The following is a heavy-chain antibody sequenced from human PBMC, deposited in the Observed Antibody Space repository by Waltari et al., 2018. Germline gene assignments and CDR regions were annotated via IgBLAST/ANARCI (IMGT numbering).Heavy chain of an antibody. CDR2: IIPIFGTA. Sequence: QVQLVQSGAEVKKPGSSVKVSCKASGGTFSTYPIRRLRQAPGQGLEWMGGIIPIFGTANYAQKFQGRVTITADESTSTAYMELSSLRSEDTAVYYCARDSGSTVSYYYGMDVWGQGTTVTVSS. V-gene: IGHV1-69*01. D-gene: IGHD4-17*01. J-gene: IGHJ6*02. CDR3: ARDSGSTVSYYYGMDV. CDR1: GGTFSTYP.